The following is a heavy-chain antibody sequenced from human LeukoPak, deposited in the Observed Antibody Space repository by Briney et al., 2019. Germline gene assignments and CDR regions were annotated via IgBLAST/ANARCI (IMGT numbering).Heavy chain of an antibody. V-gene: IGHV3-21*01. Sequence: GGSLRLSCAASRFTFSSYSMNWVRQAPGKGLEWVSSISSSSSYIYYADSVKGRFTISRDNAKNSLYLQMNSLRAEDTAVYYCARDDSGAFDIWGQGTMVTVSS. CDR2: ISSSSSYI. D-gene: IGHD1-26*01. J-gene: IGHJ3*02. CDR1: RFTFSSYS. CDR3: ARDDSGAFDI.